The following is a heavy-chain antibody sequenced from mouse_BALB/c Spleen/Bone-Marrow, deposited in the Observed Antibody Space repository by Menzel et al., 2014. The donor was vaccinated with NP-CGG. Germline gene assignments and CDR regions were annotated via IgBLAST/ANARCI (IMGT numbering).Heavy chain of an antibody. V-gene: IGHV14-3*02. D-gene: IGHD2-10*02. CDR3: ARSGWYGNYLAWFAY. CDR1: GFNIKDTY. J-gene: IGHJ3*01. CDR2: IDPASGNT. Sequence: VQLQQPGAELVKPGASVKLSCTASGFNIKDTYMHWVKQRPEQGLEGIGRIDPASGNTKYDPKFQGKATIAADTSSSTAYLQHSSLTSEDTAVYYCARSGWYGNYLAWFAYWGQGTLVTVSA.